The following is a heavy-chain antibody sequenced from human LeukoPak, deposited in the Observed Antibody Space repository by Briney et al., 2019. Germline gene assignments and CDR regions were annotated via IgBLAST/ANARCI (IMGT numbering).Heavy chain of an antibody. CDR1: GLTFSNYA. J-gene: IGHJ4*02. CDR2: ISGSGGRI. D-gene: IGHD1-26*01. V-gene: IGHV3-23*01. Sequence: GGSLRLSCAASGLTFSNYAMSWVRQAPGKGLEWVSIISGSGGRIYYADSVKGRFTISRDNSKNTLYLQMNSLRAEDTAVYYCAKVPSGSYDYWGQGTLVTVSS. CDR3: AKVPSGSYDY.